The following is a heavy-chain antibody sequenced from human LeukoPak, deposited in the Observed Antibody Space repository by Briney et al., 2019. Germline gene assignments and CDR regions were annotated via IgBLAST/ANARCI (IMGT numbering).Heavy chain of an antibody. V-gene: IGHV3-48*03. CDR2: ISRTGNSI. J-gene: IGHJ4*02. Sequence: GGSLRLSCAASGFTLSSYEMNWVRLAPGKGLERISYISRTGNSIYYADSVKGRFTISRDNAKNSLYLQMNSLRAEDTAVYYCARVGIPTYFDYWGQGTLVTVSA. CDR3: ARVGIPTYFDY. CDR1: GFTLSSYE.